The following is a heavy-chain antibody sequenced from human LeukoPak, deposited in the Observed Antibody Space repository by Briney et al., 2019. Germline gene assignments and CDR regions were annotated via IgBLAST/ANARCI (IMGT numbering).Heavy chain of an antibody. J-gene: IGHJ4*02. Sequence: GGSLRLSCAASGFTFSSYSMNWVRQAPGKGLEWVSYISSSSSTIYYADSVKGRFTISRDNAKNSLYLQMNSLRAEDTALYYCAKDRGVPAAILDYWGQGTLVTVSS. CDR1: GFTFSSYS. CDR3: AKDRGVPAAILDY. D-gene: IGHD2-2*01. CDR2: ISSSSSTI. V-gene: IGHV3-48*04.